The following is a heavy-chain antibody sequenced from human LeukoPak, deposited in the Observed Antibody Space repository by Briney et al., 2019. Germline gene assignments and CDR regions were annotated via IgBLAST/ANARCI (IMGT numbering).Heavy chain of an antibody. Sequence: ASVKVSCKASGYTFTGYYMHWVRQAPGQGLEWMGWINPNSGGTNYAQKFQGRVTMTRDTSISTAYMELSRLRSDDTAVYYCARDPPDCYGSGSKYYYYYMDVWGKGTTVTVSS. CDR2: INPNSGGT. D-gene: IGHD3-10*01. J-gene: IGHJ6*03. V-gene: IGHV1-2*02. CDR3: ARDPPDCYGSGSKYYYYYMDV. CDR1: GYTFTGYY.